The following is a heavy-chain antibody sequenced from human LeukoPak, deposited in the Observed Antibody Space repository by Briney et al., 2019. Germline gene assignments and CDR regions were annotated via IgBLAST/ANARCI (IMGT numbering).Heavy chain of an antibody. D-gene: IGHD6-19*01. V-gene: IGHV1-2*02. Sequence: ASVKVSCKASGYTFSGYYIHWVRQAPGQGLEWMGWISPNSGGTKYAQNFQGRVTMTRDTSISTAYMGLSRLRSDDTAVYYCAKGRVVAGSKSLTYHWFDPWGQGTLVTVSS. CDR3: AKGRVVAGSKSLTYHWFDP. CDR2: ISPNSGGT. J-gene: IGHJ5*02. CDR1: GYTFSGYY.